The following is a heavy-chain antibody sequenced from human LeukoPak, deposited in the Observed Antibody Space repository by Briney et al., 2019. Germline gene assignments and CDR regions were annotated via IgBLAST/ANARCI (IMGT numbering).Heavy chain of an antibody. CDR2: IYYSGNT. J-gene: IGHJ3*02. D-gene: IGHD3-10*01. Sequence: PSETLSLTCTVSGGSISSYYWSWIRQPPGKGLDWIGYIYYSGNTNYNPSLKSRVTMSVDTSKNQLSLKLSSVTAADTAVYYYARPSGEFHYYAFDIWGHGTMVTVSS. CDR1: GGSISSYY. CDR3: ARPSGEFHYYAFDI. V-gene: IGHV4-59*08.